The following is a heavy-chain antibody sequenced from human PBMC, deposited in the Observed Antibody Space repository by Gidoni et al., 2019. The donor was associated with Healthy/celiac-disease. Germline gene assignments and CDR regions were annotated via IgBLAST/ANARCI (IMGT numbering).Heavy chain of an antibody. CDR2: ISSSGSTI. CDR3: ARDRSGSSSPNYFDY. J-gene: IGHJ4*02. V-gene: IGHV3-11*01. D-gene: IGHD6-6*01. Sequence: QVQLVESGGGLVKPGRSLRLSCSAFAFTFSHYYMSCIRQAPGKGLEWVSYISSSGSTIYYADSGKGRFTISRDNAKNSLYLQMNSLRAEETAVYYCARDRSGSSSPNYFDYWGQGTLVTVSS. CDR1: AFTFSHYY.